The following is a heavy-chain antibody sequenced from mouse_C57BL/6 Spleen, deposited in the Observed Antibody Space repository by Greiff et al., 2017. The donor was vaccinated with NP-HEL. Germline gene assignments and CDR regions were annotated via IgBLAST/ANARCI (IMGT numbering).Heavy chain of an antibody. J-gene: IGHJ3*01. V-gene: IGHV5-9-1*02. CDR1: GFTFSSYA. CDR3: TRFYGNYVWFAY. Sequence: EVKLQESGEGLVKPGGSLKLSCAASGFTFSSYAMSWVRQTPEKRLEWVAYISSGGDYISYADTVKGRFTISRDNARNTLYLQMSSLKSEDTAMYYCTRFYGNYVWFAYWGQGTLVTVSA. CDR2: ISSGGDYI. D-gene: IGHD2-1*01.